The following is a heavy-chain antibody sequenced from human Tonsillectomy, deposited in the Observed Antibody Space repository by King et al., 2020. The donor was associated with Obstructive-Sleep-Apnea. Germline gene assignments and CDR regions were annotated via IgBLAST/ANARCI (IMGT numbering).Heavy chain of an antibody. CDR3: ARDEDLGGVDSSGYPGDC. CDR2: IASGSDTI. Sequence: VQLVESGGGLVQPGGSLRLSCAASGFTFSTYSMNWVRQAPGKGLEWVSYIASGSDTIYYADSVKGRFTMSRDNAKNELYLQMNSLRAEDTAVYYCARDEDLGGVDSSGYPGDCWGQGTLVTVSP. J-gene: IGHJ4*02. D-gene: IGHD3-22*01. CDR1: GFTFSTYS. V-gene: IGHV3-48*04.